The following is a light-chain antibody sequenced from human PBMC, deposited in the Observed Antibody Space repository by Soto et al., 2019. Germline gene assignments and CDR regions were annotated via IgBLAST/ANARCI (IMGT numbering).Light chain of an antibody. Sequence: EIVMTQSPATLSVSPGDRATLSCRASQSVSANLAWYQQKPGQAPRLLIYGISTRAAGIPARFSGAGSGTEFTLTISSLQSEDFAVYYCQQYNDWPPLTFGGGTKVDIK. CDR1: QSVSAN. CDR3: QQYNDWPPLT. V-gene: IGKV3-15*01. CDR2: GIS. J-gene: IGKJ4*01.